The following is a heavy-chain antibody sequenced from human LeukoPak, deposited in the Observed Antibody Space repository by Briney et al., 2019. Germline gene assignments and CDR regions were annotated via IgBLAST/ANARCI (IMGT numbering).Heavy chain of an antibody. CDR2: IYHSGST. J-gene: IGHJ3*02. CDR1: GVSISSSNW. V-gene: IGHV4-4*02. CDR3: AREAKSIAAAGGAFDI. D-gene: IGHD6-13*01. Sequence: PSETLSLTCAVSGVSISSSNWWSWVRQPPGKGLEWIGEIYHSGSTNYNPSLKSRVTISVDKSKNQFSLKLSSVTAADTAVYYCAREAKSIAAAGGAFDIWGQGTMVTVSS.